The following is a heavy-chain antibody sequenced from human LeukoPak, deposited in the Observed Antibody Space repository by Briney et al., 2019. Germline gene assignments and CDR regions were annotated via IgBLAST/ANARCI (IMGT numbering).Heavy chain of an antibody. D-gene: IGHD3-22*01. Sequence: SETLSLTCTVSGGSISGYYWSWIRQPPGKGLEWIGYIYYSGSTNYNPSLKSRVTISIDTSKTQFSQTLSSVTAADTAVYYCARVAYDSNGYRVHYWGQGTLVTVSS. CDR1: GGSISGYY. V-gene: IGHV4-59*01. CDR3: ARVAYDSNGYRVHY. J-gene: IGHJ4*02. CDR2: IYYSGST.